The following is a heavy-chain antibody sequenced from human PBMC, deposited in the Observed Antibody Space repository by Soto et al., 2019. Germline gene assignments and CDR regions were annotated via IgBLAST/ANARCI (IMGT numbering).Heavy chain of an antibody. CDR3: ARDWDCSSTSCWPWFDP. V-gene: IGHV3-66*01. J-gene: IGHJ5*02. Sequence: GGSLRLSCAAPEFTVSNNYMSWVRQAPGKGLEWVSVIYSGGSTYYADSVKDRFTISRDNSKNTLYLQMNSLRAEDTAVYYCARDWDCSSTSCWPWFDPWGQGTLVTVSS. D-gene: IGHD2-2*01. CDR2: IYSGGST. CDR1: EFTVSNNY.